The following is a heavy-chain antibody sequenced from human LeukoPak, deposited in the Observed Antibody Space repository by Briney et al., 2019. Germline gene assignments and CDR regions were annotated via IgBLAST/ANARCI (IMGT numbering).Heavy chain of an antibody. J-gene: IGHJ4*02. CDR3: TLVQVAGVFDC. Sequence: PGGSLRLSCAASGFTFSSYGMHWVRQAPGKGLEWVAVISYDGSNKYYADSVKGRFTISRDNSKNTLYLQMNSLRAEDTAVYYCTLVQVAGVFDCWGQGTLVTVSS. D-gene: IGHD6-19*01. CDR1: GFTFSSYG. V-gene: IGHV3-30*03. CDR2: ISYDGSNK.